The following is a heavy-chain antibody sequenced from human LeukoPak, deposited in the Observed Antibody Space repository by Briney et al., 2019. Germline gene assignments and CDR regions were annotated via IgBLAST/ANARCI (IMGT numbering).Heavy chain of an antibody. V-gene: IGHV5-51*01. J-gene: IGHJ4*02. CDR2: IYPGDSDT. Sequence: GESLKISCKGSGYSFTKYWIAWVRQMPGKGLECMGIIYPGDSDTRYSPSLQGQVTISADKSISTAHLQWSSLKASDNAMYYCARQSRFGEFDYWGQGTLVTVSS. CDR3: ARQSRFGEFDY. D-gene: IGHD3-10*01. CDR1: GYSFTKYW.